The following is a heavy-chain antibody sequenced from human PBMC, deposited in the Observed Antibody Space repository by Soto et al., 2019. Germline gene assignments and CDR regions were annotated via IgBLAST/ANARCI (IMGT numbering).Heavy chain of an antibody. CDR1: GFTVSSNY. CDR2: IYSGGST. D-gene: IGHD4-17*01. CDR3: ARGSVTTVASHAFDI. V-gene: IGHV3-66*01. J-gene: IGHJ3*02. Sequence: GSLRLSCAASGFTVSSNYMSWVRQAPGKGLEWVSVIYSGGSTYYADSVKGRFTISRDNSKNTLYLQMNSLRAEDTAVYYCARGSVTTVASHAFDIWGQGTMVTVSS.